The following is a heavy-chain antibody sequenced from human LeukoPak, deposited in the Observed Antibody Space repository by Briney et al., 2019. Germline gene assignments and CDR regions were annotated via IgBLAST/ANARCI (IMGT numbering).Heavy chain of an antibody. D-gene: IGHD3-9*01. CDR2: IYYSGST. V-gene: IGHV4-59*12. CDR3: ARGYYDILTGPHPYFDY. CDR1: GGSISSYY. J-gene: IGHJ4*02. Sequence: SETLSLTCTVSGGSISSYYWSWIRQPPGKGLEWIGYIYYSGSTNYNPSLKSRVTVSVDTSKNQFSLTLSSVTAADTAVYYCARGYYDILTGPHPYFDYWGQGTLVTVSS.